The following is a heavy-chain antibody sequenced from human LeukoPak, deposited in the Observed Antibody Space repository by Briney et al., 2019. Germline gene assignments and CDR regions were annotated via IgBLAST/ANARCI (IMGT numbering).Heavy chain of an antibody. CDR3: ARGGGKGSYYGMDV. J-gene: IGHJ6*02. V-gene: IGHV4-30-2*01. CDR2: IYHSGST. CDR1: GGSISSGGYS. D-gene: IGHD4-23*01. Sequence: PSETLSLTCAVSGGSISSGGYSWSWIRQPPGKGLEWIGYIYHSGSTYYNPSLKSRVTISVDRSKNQFSLKLSSVTAADTAVYYCARGGGKGSYYGMDVWGQGTTVTVSS.